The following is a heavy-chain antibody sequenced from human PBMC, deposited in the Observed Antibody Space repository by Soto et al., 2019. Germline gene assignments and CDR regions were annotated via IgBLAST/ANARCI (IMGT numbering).Heavy chain of an antibody. CDR2: INHLGSI. V-gene: IGHV4-34*01. CDR1: GGSVCDYF. CDR3: ARGGISHWAYFYYMDV. D-gene: IGHD2-21*01. Sequence: HSETPSISCVVCGGSVCDYFWSWIRQQPGMALEWIGEINHLGSINYNPSLKSRVTMSVDTSKNQFSLTLNSVTAADTATYYCARGGISHWAYFYYMDVWDRGTTVTVSS. J-gene: IGHJ6*03.